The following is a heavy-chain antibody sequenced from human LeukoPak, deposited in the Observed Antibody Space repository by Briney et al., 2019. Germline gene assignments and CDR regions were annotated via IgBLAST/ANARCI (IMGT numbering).Heavy chain of an antibody. J-gene: IGHJ5*02. CDR3: LVVMVRGANWFDP. CDR2: IKSRADGGTT. D-gene: IGHD3-10*01. V-gene: IGHV3-15*01. Sequence: PGGSLRLSCAASGVTFPNAWMSWARQAPGKGLEWVGHIKSRADGGTTDYAAPMKGRFTISRDDSRDMLFLQMNSLQTEDTAIYCCLVVMVRGANWFDPWGQGTLVTVSS. CDR1: GVTFPNAW.